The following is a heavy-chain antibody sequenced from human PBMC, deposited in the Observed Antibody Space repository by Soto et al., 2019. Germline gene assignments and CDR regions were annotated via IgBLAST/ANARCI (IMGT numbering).Heavy chain of an antibody. D-gene: IGHD5-12*01. J-gene: IGHJ4*02. CDR3: ARDVGGSSTF. CDR1: LFRFSDYW. V-gene: IGHV3-7*01. Sequence: SLRLSCTASLFRFSDYWMHWVLQAPGKGLECVANINEDGSVRSYVDSAKGRFTISRDNTENSLYLQMNSLRVEDTAVYFCARDVGGSSTFWGQGVLVTVSS. CDR2: INEDGSVR.